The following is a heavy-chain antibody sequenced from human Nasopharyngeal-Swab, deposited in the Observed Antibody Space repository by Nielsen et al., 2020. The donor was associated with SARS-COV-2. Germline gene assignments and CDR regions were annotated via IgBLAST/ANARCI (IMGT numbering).Heavy chain of an antibody. CDR2: ISYDGSNK. D-gene: IGHD2-2*01. V-gene: IGHV3-30*03. J-gene: IGHJ4*02. CDR3: ARSYCSSTSRYEDPYDILTGPFDY. CDR1: GFTFSSYG. Sequence: GESLKISCAASGFTFSSYGMHWVRQAPGKGLGWVAVISYDGSNKYYADSVKGRFTISRDNSKNTLYLQMNSLRAEDTAVYYCARSYCSSTSRYEDPYDILTGPFDYWGQGTLVTVSS.